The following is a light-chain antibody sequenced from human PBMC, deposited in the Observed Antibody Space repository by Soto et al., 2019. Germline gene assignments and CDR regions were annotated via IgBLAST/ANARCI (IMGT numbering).Light chain of an antibody. CDR3: QSYDNTLSGVV. CDR1: NSNIGAGFD. Sequence: QLVLTQPPSVSGAPGQGVTISCTGSNSNIGAGFDVHWYQRLPGTAPKLLIYDNTNRPSGVPDRFSGSRSGTSASLAITGLQGEDEADYYCQSYDNTLSGVVFGGGTKLTVL. J-gene: IGLJ2*01. CDR2: DNT. V-gene: IGLV1-40*01.